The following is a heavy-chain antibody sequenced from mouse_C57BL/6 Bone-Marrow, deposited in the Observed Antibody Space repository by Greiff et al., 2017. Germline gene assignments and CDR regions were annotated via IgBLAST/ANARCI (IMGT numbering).Heavy chain of an antibody. CDR2: ISDGGSYT. CDR3: ARDRRLRPYYYAMDY. V-gene: IGHV5-4*01. Sequence: EVKVVESGGGLVKPGGSLKLSCAASGFTFSSYAMSWVRQTPEKRLEWVATISDGGSYTYYPDNVKGRFTISRDNAKNNLYLQMSHLKSEDTAMYYCARDRRLRPYYYAMDYWGQGTSVTVSS. CDR1: GFTFSSYA. J-gene: IGHJ4*01. D-gene: IGHD1-2*01.